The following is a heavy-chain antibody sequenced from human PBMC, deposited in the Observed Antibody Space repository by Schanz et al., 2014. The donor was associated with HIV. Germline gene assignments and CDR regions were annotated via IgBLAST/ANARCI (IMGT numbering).Heavy chain of an antibody. D-gene: IGHD2-21*02. CDR1: GFTFSDYY. CDR3: AKAAVTDYLDY. J-gene: IGHJ4*02. V-gene: IGHV3-11*04. Sequence: QVQLVESGGGLVKPGGSLRLSCAASGFTFSDYYMSWIRQAPGKGLEWISYINSNGYTTYYADSVKGRFTISRDNAKNSLYLQMNSLRAEDTAVYYCAKAAVTDYLDYWGQGTLVTVSS. CDR2: INSNGYTT.